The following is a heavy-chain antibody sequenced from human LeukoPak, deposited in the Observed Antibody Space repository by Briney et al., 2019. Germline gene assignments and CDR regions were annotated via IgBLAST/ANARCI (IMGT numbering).Heavy chain of an antibody. J-gene: IGHJ4*02. CDR2: ISSSGSTI. CDR3: ARLMTTVTTVDY. D-gene: IGHD4-17*01. CDR1: GFTFSSYE. V-gene: IGHV3-48*03. Sequence: GGSLRLSCAASGFTFSSYEMNWVRQAPGKGLEWVSYISSSGSTIYYADSVKGRFTISRDNAKNSLYLQMNSLRAEDTAVYYCARLMTTVTTVDYWGQGTLVTVSS.